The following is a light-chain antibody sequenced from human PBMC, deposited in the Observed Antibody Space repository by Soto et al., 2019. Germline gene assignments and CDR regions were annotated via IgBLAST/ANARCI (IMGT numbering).Light chain of an antibody. CDR3: GTWDTSLSAYV. V-gene: IGLV1-51*01. CDR1: RSNY. J-gene: IGLJ1*01. CDR2: DNN. Sequence: QSVLTQPPSVSAAPGQKVTISCSGGRSNYVSWYQQLPGTAPKLLIYDNNKRPSGIPDRFSGSKSGTSATLGITGLQTGDEADYYCGTWDTSLSAYVFGTGTKVTVL.